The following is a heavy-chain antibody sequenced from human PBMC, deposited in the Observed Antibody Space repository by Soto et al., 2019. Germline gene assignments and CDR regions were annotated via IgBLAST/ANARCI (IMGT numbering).Heavy chain of an antibody. D-gene: IGHD5-18*01. CDR3: AHRGGYSYGYDPTIFDY. V-gene: IGHV2-5*02. Sequence: QITLKESGPTLVKPTQTLTLTCTFSGFSLSTSGVGVGWIRQPPGKALEWLALIYWDDDKRYSPSLKSRLTITKXXSXNXGVLTMTNMDPVDTATYYCAHRGGYSYGYDPTIFDYWGQGTLVTVSS. CDR2: IYWDDDK. J-gene: IGHJ4*02. CDR1: GFSLSTSGVG.